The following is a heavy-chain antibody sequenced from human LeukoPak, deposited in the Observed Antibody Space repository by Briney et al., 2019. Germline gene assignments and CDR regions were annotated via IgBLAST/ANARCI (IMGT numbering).Heavy chain of an antibody. CDR3: ARHTGIEEAGFDY. V-gene: IGHV4-59*08. Sequence: PSETLSLTCTVSSGSISSYYWSWLRQPPGKGLEWIGYIYYSGSTNYNPSLTRRVPISVDTSKNQFSPKLRSVTAADTAVYYCARHTGIEEAGFDYWGQGTLVTVSS. CDR2: IYYSGST. CDR1: SGSISSYY. J-gene: IGHJ4*02. D-gene: IGHD6-13*01.